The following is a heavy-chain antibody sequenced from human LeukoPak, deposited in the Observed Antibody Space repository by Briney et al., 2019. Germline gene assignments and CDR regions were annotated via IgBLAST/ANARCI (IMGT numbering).Heavy chain of an antibody. Sequence: KASETLSLTCTVSGGSISSYYWSWIRQPPGKGLEWIGYIYYSGSTNYNPSLKSRVTISVDTSKNQFSLKLSSVTAADTAVYYCASGYYGSGSYYAFDIWGQGTMVTVSS. CDR3: ASGYYGSGSYYAFDI. CDR2: IYYSGST. D-gene: IGHD3-10*01. V-gene: IGHV4-59*08. J-gene: IGHJ3*02. CDR1: GGSISSYY.